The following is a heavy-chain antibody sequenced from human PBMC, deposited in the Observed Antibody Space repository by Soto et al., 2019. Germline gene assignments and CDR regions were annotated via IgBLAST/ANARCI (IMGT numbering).Heavy chain of an antibody. CDR2: IYYSGST. CDR3: ATSTVTTWIDAFDI. Sequence: SETLSLTCTVSGGSISSYYWSWIRQPPGKGLEWIGYIYYSGSTNYNPSLKSRVTISVDTSKNQFSLKLSSVTAADTAVYYCATSTVTTWIDAFDIWGQGTMVT. J-gene: IGHJ3*02. D-gene: IGHD4-17*01. CDR1: GGSISSYY. V-gene: IGHV4-59*08.